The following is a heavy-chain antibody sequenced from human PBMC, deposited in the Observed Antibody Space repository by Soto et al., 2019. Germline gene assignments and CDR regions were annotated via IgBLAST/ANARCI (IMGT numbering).Heavy chain of an antibody. J-gene: IGHJ4*02. Sequence: QITLKESGPTLVRPTQTLTLTCTFSGFSLTTSGVGVGWIRQPPGKALEWLAVIYWDDDKRYSSSLKSRLTIPEDTSNNAVVLTITNLYPVDTATYYCAHHPYYDLWSYSFDYWGQETLVTVS. CDR1: GFSLTTSGVG. V-gene: IGHV2-5*02. CDR2: IYWDDDK. D-gene: IGHD3-10*01. CDR3: AHHPYYDLWSYSFDY.